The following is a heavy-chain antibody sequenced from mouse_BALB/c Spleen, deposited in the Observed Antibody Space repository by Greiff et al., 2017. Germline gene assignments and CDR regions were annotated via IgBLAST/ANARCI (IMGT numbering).Heavy chain of an antibody. CDR2: ISYTGST. Sequence: EVKLVESGPGLVKPSQSLSLTCTVTGYSITSDYAWNWIRQFPGNKLEWMGYISYTGSTSYNPSLKSRISITRDTSKNQFFLQLNSVTTEDTATYYCARDYGYDPWFAYWGQGTLVTVSA. V-gene: IGHV3-2*02. CDR1: GYSITSDYA. J-gene: IGHJ3*01. D-gene: IGHD2-2*01. CDR3: ARDYGYDPWFAY.